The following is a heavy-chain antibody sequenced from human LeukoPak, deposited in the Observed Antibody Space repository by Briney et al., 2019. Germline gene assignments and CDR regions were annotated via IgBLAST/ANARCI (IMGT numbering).Heavy chain of an antibody. CDR3: ATEIGGYSYGSDAFDI. CDR2: FDPEDGET. J-gene: IGHJ3*02. V-gene: IGHV1-24*01. Sequence: APVKVSCKVSGYTLTELSMHWVRQAPGKGLEWMGGFDPEDGETIYAQKFQGRVTMTEDTSTDTAYMELSSLRSEDTAVYYCATEIGGYSYGSDAFDIWGQGTMVTVSS. D-gene: IGHD5-18*01. CDR1: GYTLTELS.